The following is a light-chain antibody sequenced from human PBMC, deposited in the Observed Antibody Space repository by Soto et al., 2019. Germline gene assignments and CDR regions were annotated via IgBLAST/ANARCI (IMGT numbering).Light chain of an antibody. CDR2: GAS. J-gene: IGKJ3*01. Sequence: EIVMTQSPATLSVSPGERATLSCRASQSVRSNLAWYHQKPGQAPRLLIYGASTRATGIPARFSGSGSGTEFTLTISSLQPDDSATYYCQQYNSFPLTFGPGTKVDIK. V-gene: IGKV3-15*01. CDR3: QQYNSFPLT. CDR1: QSVRSN.